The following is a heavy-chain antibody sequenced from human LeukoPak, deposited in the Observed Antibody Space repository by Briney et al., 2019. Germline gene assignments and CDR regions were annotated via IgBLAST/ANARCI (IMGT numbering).Heavy chain of an antibody. Sequence: GGSLRLSCAASGVTFNDFWMSWVRQAPGKGLEYVSAISTDGGSAYYANSVKGRFTISRDNSKNTLYLQMGSLRAEDMAVYYCARWGSTSCYDYWGQGTLVTVSS. CDR3: ARWGSTSCYDY. V-gene: IGHV3-64*01. D-gene: IGHD2-2*01. CDR2: ISTDGGSA. CDR1: GVTFNDFW. J-gene: IGHJ4*02.